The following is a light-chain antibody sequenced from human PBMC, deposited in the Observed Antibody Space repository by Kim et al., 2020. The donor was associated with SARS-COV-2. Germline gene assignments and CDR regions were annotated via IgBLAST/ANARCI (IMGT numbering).Light chain of an antibody. V-gene: IGLV3-21*04. CDR1: NIGSKS. J-gene: IGLJ1*01. CDR2: DDR. CDR3: QVWDTPSDHYV. Sequence: SHELTQPPSVSVAPGKTATITCGGNNIGSKSVQWYQQKPGQAPVLVIYDDRDRPSGIPERFSGSNSGNTATLTISRVEAGDEADYFCQVWDTPSDHYVFATGTKVTVL.